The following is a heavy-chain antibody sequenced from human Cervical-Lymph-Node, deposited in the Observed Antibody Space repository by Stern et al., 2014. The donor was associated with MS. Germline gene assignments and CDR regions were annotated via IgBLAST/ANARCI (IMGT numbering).Heavy chain of an antibody. CDR2: IHPGDSDT. D-gene: IGHD2/OR15-2a*01. V-gene: IGHV5-51*01. CDR3: ARQSTTRSQSTA. CDR1: GYRFSFYW. J-gene: IGHJ5*02. Sequence: EMQLVESGAEVKKPGESLKISCKASGYRFSFYWIGWGRQLPGKGLEWMGIIHPGDSDTRYSPSFQGQVTISADKSVSTAYLQWSSLKASDTAMYYCARQSTTRSQSTAWGQGTLVTVSS.